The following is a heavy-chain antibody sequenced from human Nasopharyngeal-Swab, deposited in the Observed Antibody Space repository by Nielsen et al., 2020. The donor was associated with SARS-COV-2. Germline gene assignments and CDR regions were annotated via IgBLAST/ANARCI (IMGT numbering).Heavy chain of an antibody. Sequence: GESLKISCAASGFTFSSYSMNWVRQAPGKGLEWVANINEDGSEKYYVDSVKGRFTISRDNAKKSLDLQMNSLRAEDMAVYYCARGGAVAGNDYYYGMDVWGQGTTVTVSS. CDR1: GFTFSSYS. J-gene: IGHJ6*02. V-gene: IGHV3-7*01. CDR3: ARGGAVAGNDYYYGMDV. D-gene: IGHD6-19*01. CDR2: INEDGSEK.